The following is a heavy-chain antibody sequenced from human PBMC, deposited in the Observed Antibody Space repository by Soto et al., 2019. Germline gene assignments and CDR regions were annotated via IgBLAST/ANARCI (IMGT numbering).Heavy chain of an antibody. Sequence: QVQLVQSGAEVKKPGSSLKVSCKSSGGTFSSYAISWVRQAPGQGLEWLGGIIPIFNKVNYAQKSQGRVTLTADDSTITAYMELSSLRSDDTAVYYCARAPIRLCSGDNCYSGLDSWGQGTLVIVSS. CDR2: IIPIFNKV. CDR1: GGTFSSYA. CDR3: ARAPIRLCSGDNCYSGLDS. V-gene: IGHV1-69*12. J-gene: IGHJ4*02. D-gene: IGHD2-15*01.